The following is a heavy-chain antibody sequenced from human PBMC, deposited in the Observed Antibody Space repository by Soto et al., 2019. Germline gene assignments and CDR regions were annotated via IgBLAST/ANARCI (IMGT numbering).Heavy chain of an antibody. D-gene: IGHD6-19*01. Sequence: ASVKVSCKVSGYTLTELSMHWVRQAPGKGREWMGGFDPEDGETIYARKFQGRVSMTEDKSTDSDYMELSSLRSEDTAVYYCATVGDSSGWYHGMDVWGQGTTVTVSS. J-gene: IGHJ6*02. CDR2: FDPEDGET. CDR3: ATVGDSSGWYHGMDV. V-gene: IGHV1-24*01. CDR1: GYTLTELS.